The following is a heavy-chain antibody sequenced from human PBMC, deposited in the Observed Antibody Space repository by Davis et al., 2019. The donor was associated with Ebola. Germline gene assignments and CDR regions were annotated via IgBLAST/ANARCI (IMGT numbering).Heavy chain of an antibody. CDR2: INPNSGGT. V-gene: IGHV1-2*04. CDR1: GYTFTGYY. J-gene: IGHJ6*02. CDR3: ARSGGAANPFYYGMDV. Sequence: ASVKVSCMASGYTFTGYYMHWVRQAPGQGLEWMGWINPNSGGTNYAQKFQGWVTMTRDTSISTAYMELSSLRSEDTAVYYCARSGGAANPFYYGMDVWGQGTTVTVSS. D-gene: IGHD2-15*01.